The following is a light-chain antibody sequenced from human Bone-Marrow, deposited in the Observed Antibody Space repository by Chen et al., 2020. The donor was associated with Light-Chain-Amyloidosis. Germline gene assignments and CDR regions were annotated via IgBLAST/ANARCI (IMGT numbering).Light chain of an antibody. CDR1: NIGSTS. V-gene: IGLV3-21*02. CDR2: DDS. Sequence: SYVLTHPSSVSAAPGQTATIACGGNNIGSTSVHWYQRTPGQAPLLVVYDDSDRPSGIPERLSGSNSGNTATLTISRVEAGDEADYYCQVWDRSSDRPVFGGGTKLTVL. CDR3: QVWDRSSDRPV. J-gene: IGLJ3*02.